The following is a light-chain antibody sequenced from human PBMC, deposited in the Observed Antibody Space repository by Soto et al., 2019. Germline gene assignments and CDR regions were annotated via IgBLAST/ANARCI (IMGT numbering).Light chain of an antibody. CDR3: QQYGSLPWT. CDR1: QSVTGNF. J-gene: IGKJ1*01. CDR2: GAS. V-gene: IGKV3-20*01. Sequence: EIVLTQSPGTLSLSPGERATLSCMASQSVTGNFLAWYQQKPGQAHRLLIYGASSRAAGIPDRFSGRGSGTDFTLTIRRLESEDFAVYYCQQYGSLPWTFGRGAKVEI.